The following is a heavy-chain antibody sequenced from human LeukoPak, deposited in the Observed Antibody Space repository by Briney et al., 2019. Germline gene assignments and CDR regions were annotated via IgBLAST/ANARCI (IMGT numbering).Heavy chain of an antibody. CDR1: GFTFDDYA. CDR3: AKDIAYSSSWYGIDY. CDR2: ISWNSGSI. J-gene: IGHJ4*02. D-gene: IGHD6-13*01. V-gene: IGHV3-9*01. Sequence: GRSLRLSCAASGFTFDDYAMHWVRQAPGKGLEWVSGISWNSGSIGYADSVKGRFTISRDNAKNSLYLQMNSLRAEDTALYYCAKDIAYSSSWYGIDYWGQGTLVTVSS.